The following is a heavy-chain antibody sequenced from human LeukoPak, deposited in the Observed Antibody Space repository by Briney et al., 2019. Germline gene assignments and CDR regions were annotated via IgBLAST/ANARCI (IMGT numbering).Heavy chain of an antibody. CDR1: GFTFSSYS. Sequence: GGSLRLSCAASGFTFSSYSMNWVRQAPGKGLEWVSSISSSNSYIYNADSVKGRFTISRDNAKNSLYLQMNSLRAEDTAVYYCARDQGLLVVGGRFGYWGQGTLVTVSS. V-gene: IGHV3-21*01. D-gene: IGHD6-19*01. J-gene: IGHJ4*02. CDR3: ARDQGLLVVGGRFGY. CDR2: ISSSNSYI.